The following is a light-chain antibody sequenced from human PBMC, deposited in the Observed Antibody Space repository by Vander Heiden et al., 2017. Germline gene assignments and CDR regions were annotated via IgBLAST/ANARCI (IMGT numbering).Light chain of an antibody. V-gene: IGKV3-15*01. J-gene: IGKJ2*01. CDR2: GAS. CDR1: QNVKSN. Sequence: ETVMTQFPDTLSVSPGEGATLSCRASQNVKSNLAWYQQKPGQTPRLLIYGASTRATGIPARFSGSGSGTEFTLTISSLQSEDFAVYYCQQYNDWPPYTFGQGTKLEIK. CDR3: QQYNDWPPYT.